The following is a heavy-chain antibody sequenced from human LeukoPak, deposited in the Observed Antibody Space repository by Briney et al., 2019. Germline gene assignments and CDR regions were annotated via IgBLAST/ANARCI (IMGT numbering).Heavy chain of an antibody. CDR3: ARDVGHYDFWSGYSSFDY. J-gene: IGHJ4*02. Sequence: GGSLRLPCAASGFTFSSYWMHWVRQAPGKGLVWVSRINSDGSSTSYADSVKGRFTISRDNAKNTLYLQMNSLRAEDTAVYYCARDVGHYDFWSGYSSFDYWGQGTLVTVSS. V-gene: IGHV3-74*01. D-gene: IGHD3-3*01. CDR1: GFTFSSYW. CDR2: INSDGSST.